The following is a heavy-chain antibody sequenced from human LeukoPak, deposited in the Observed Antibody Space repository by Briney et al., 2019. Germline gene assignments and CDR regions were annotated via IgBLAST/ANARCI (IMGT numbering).Heavy chain of an antibody. CDR3: AKGRGYSGSDY. CDR2: ISGSGDTT. D-gene: IGHD5-24*01. J-gene: IGHJ4*02. Sequence: GGSLRLSCAASGFTFSSYAMNWVRQAPGKGLEWVSGISGSGDTTYYADSVRGRFTISRDNSKNTLYLQMNSLRAEDTAIYYCAKGRGYSGSDYWGQGTLGTVSS. V-gene: IGHV3-23*01. CDR1: GFTFSSYA.